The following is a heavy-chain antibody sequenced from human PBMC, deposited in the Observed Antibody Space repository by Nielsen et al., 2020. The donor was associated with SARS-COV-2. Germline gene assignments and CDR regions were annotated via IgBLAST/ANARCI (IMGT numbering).Heavy chain of an antibody. CDR2: ISSSSSYT. Sequence: GESLKISCAASGFTFSDYYMSWIRQAPGKGLEWVSYISSSSSYTNYADSVKGRFTISRDNAKNSLYLQMNSLRAEDTAVYYCARDDLAAAGGYYYGMDVWGQGTTVTVSS. V-gene: IGHV3-11*06. D-gene: IGHD6-13*01. CDR1: GFTFSDYY. J-gene: IGHJ6*02. CDR3: ARDDLAAAGGYYYGMDV.